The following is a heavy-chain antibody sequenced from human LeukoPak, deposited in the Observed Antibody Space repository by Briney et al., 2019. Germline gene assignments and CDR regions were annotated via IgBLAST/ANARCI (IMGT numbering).Heavy chain of an antibody. CDR3: ARAPLMATITGYYYYGMDV. V-gene: IGHV3-48*01. D-gene: IGHD5-24*01. CDR2: ISSSSSTI. Sequence: PGGSLRLSCAASGFTFSSYSMNWVRQAPGKGLEWVSYISSSSSTIYYADSVKGRFTISRDNAKNSLYLQMNSLRAEDTAVYYCARAPLMATITGYYYYGMDVWGQGTTVTVSS. J-gene: IGHJ6*02. CDR1: GFTFSSYS.